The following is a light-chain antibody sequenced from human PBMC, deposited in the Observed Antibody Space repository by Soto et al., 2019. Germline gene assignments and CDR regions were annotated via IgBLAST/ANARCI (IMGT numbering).Light chain of an antibody. CDR3: QHYNSYSEA. V-gene: IGKV1-5*03. CDR1: QTVVSW. Sequence: DIQMTQSPSSLSASVGDIVTITGRASQTVVSWLGWYKQKPGKAPKLLIYKASTLKSGVPSRFSGSGSGTEFTLTISSLQPDDFETSYCQHYNSYSEAFGQGTKVDIK. J-gene: IGKJ1*01. CDR2: KAS.